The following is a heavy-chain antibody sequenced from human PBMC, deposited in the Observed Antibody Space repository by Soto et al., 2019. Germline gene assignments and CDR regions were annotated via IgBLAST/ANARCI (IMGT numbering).Heavy chain of an antibody. D-gene: IGHD1-26*01. CDR1: GFTFSSYS. V-gene: IGHV3-48*01. J-gene: IGHJ4*02. Sequence: GGSLRLSCAASGFTFSSYSMNWVRQAPGKGLEWVSYISSSSSTIYYADSVKGRFTISRDNAKNSLYLQMNSLRAEDTAVYYCAREAQGRGVLFDYWGQGTLVTVSS. CDR2: ISSSSSTI. CDR3: AREAQGRGVLFDY.